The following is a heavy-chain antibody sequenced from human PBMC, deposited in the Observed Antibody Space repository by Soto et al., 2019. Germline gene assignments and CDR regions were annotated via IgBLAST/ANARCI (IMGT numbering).Heavy chain of an antibody. CDR1: GFTFSSYA. CDR3: AKYSSYWDEDY. CDR2: ISGSGEST. V-gene: IGHV3-23*01. J-gene: IGHJ4*02. D-gene: IGHD3-22*01. Sequence: EVQLLESGGGLVQPGGSLRLSCAASGFTFSSYAMTWVRRAPGEGLQWVSSISGSGESTFHADSVKGRFTISRDNSKNTLTLQMNSLRAEDTAIYYCAKYSSYWDEDYWGQGTLVTVSS.